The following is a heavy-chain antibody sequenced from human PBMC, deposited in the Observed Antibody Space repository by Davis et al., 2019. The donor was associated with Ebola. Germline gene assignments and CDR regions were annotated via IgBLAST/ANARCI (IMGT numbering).Heavy chain of an antibody. CDR3: AKDSGWQMSP. Sequence: PGGSLRLSCAASGFTFGDNWMTWVRQAPGKGLEWVGKIKYDGSDKYYVDSVKGRFTISRDNAKNSLYLQMNSLTVEDTAIYYCAKDSGWQMSPWGQGTLVIVSS. J-gene: IGHJ5*02. CDR1: GFTFGDNW. CDR2: IKYDGSDK. D-gene: IGHD6-19*01. V-gene: IGHV3-7*01.